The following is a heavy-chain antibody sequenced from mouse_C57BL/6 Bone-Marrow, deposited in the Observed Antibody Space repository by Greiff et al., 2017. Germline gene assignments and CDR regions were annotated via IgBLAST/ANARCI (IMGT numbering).Heavy chain of an antibody. Sequence: VQLQQSGPVLVKPGASVKMSCKASGYTFTDYYMNWVKQSHGKSLEWIGVINPYNGGTSYNQKFKGKATLTVDKSSSTAYMELNSLTSEDSAVYYCARYYCGSSSWFAYWGQGTLVTVSA. D-gene: IGHD1-1*01. CDR2: INPYNGGT. CDR3: ARYYCGSSSWFAY. V-gene: IGHV1-19*01. CDR1: GYTFTDYY. J-gene: IGHJ3*01.